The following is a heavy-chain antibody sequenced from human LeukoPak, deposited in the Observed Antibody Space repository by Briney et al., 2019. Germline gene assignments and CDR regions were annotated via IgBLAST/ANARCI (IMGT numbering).Heavy chain of an antibody. CDR3: ARDSWRARDAFDI. Sequence: GGSLRLSCAASGFTVSTSYMNWVRQAPGKGLEWVANIKQDGSEKYYVDSVKGRFTISRDNAKNSLYLQMNSLRAEDTAVYYCARDSWRARDAFDIWGQGTMVTVSS. CDR2: IKQDGSEK. CDR1: GFTVSTSY. D-gene: IGHD3-3*01. J-gene: IGHJ3*02. V-gene: IGHV3-7*01.